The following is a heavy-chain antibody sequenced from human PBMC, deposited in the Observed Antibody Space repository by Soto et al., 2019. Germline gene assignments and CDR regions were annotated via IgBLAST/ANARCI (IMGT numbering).Heavy chain of an antibody. J-gene: IGHJ6*02. CDR3: ARAGRDTTVTLEPGYYYYGMDV. D-gene: IGHD4-17*01. CDR2: ISSSSSTI. Sequence: EVQLVESGGGLVQPGGSLRLSCAASGFTFSSYSMNWVRQAPGKGLEWVSYISSSSSTIYYADSVKGRFTISRDNAKNSLYLQMNSLRDEDTAVYYCARAGRDTTVTLEPGYYYYGMDVWGQGTTVTVSS. V-gene: IGHV3-48*02. CDR1: GFTFSSYS.